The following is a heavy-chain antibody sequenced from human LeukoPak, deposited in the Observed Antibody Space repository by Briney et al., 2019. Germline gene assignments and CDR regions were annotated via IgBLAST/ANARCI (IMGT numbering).Heavy chain of an antibody. V-gene: IGHV3-21*01. J-gene: IGHJ6*03. CDR3: ARVGTAMVTIVAPYYMDV. CDR1: GFTFSRCS. D-gene: IGHD5-18*01. CDR2: ISSSSSYI. Sequence: PGGSLRLSCAASGFTFSRCSMNWVRQAPGKGLEWVSSISSSSSYIYYADSVKGRFTISRDNAKNSLSLQMNSLRAEDTAVYYCARVGTAMVTIVAPYYMDVWGKETTVTVSS.